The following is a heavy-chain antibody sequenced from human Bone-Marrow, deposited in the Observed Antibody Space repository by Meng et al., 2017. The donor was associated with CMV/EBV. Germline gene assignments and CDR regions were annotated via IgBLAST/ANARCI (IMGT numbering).Heavy chain of an antibody. CDR1: YTCNGYY. J-gene: IGHJ4*02. CDR3: ARGSCTNGVCYTRFDY. CDR2: INPNSGGT. Sequence: YTCNGYYMHWVRQAPGQGLEWMGWINPNSGGTNYAQKFQGRVTMTRDTSISTAYMELSRLRSDDTAVYYCARGSCTNGVCYTRFDYWGQGTLVTVSS. D-gene: IGHD2-8*01. V-gene: IGHV1-2*02.